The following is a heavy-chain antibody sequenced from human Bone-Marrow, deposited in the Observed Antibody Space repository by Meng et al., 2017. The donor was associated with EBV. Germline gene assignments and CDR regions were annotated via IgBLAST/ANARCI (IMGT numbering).Heavy chain of an antibody. CDR2: INHSGST. J-gene: IGHJ4*02. CDR1: GGSFSGYY. CDR3: ARGGRSSSWYLGY. Sequence: VQLQQWGAGLLKPSATLSLPCAVYGGSFSGYYWSWIRQPPGKGLECIGEINHSGSTNYNPSLKSRVTISVDTSKNQFSLKLSSVTAADTAVYYCARGGRSSSWYLGYWGQGTLVTVSS. D-gene: IGHD6-13*01. V-gene: IGHV4-34*01.